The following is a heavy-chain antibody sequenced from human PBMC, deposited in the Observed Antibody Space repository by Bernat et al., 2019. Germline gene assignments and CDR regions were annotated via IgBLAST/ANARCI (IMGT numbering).Heavy chain of an antibody. Sequence: QVQLQESGPGLVTPWETLSLTCIVSGGSLNNYYWSWMRQPPGKGLEWIGYIYYSGNTNYNPSLKSRVTISVDTSRNQFSLKLSSVTAADTAVYYCARHSYYYDSSGYYYFDYWGQGILVTVSS. CDR1: GGSLNNYY. J-gene: IGHJ4*02. CDR3: ARHSYYYDSSGYYYFDY. D-gene: IGHD3-22*01. V-gene: IGHV4-59*08. CDR2: IYYSGNT.